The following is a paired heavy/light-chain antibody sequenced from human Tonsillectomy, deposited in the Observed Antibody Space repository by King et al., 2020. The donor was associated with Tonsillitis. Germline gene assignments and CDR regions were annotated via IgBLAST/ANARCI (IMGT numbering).Heavy chain of an antibody. J-gene: IGHJ5*02. Sequence: QVQLVQSGAEVKKPGSSVKVSCKASGDTFSNYAISWVRQAPGQRLEWMGGIIPIFDTANYAQKFQGRVTITADESTSTAYMELSSLTSEDTAIYYCARDLHVGDYVANWFDPWGQGTLVTVSS. V-gene: IGHV1-69*01. CDR1: GDTFSNYA. D-gene: IGHD4-17*01. CDR2: IIPIFDTA. CDR3: ARDLHVGDYVANWFDP.
Light chain of an antibody. V-gene: IGKV4-1*01. CDR3: QQYYSSPRT. CDR1: QSILYSSNNKNY. J-gene: IGKJ2*01. CDR2: WAS. Sequence: DIVMTQSPDSLAVSLGERATITCKSSQSILYSSNNKNYLAWYQQTPGQPPKLLIYWASTRGSGVPDRFSGSGSGTDFTLTISSLQAEDVAVYFCQQYYSSPRTFGQGTKLEIK.